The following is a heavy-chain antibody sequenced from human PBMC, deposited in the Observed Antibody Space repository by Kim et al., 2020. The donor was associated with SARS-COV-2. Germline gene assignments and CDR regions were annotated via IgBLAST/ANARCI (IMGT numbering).Heavy chain of an antibody. V-gene: IGHV3-74*01. J-gene: IGHJ5*02. Sequence: GGSLRLSCAASGFIFSNYSMHWVRHTPGRGLVWVSRVNSDATNTHYADSVKGRFTISRANAKNTLYLQMERRRGEDTGVYYCTRGALGTGLVLRYFDPGGQGTQVTVPA. D-gene: IGHD6-19*01. CDR2: VNSDATNT. CDR3: TRGALGTGLVLRYFDP. CDR1: GFIFSNYS.